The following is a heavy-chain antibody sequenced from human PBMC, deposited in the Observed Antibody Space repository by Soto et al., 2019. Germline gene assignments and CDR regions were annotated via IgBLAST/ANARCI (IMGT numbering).Heavy chain of an antibody. CDR1: GYTFTSYY. CDR3: ARSGEEYYDSSGYRP. CDR2: INPSGGST. D-gene: IGHD3-22*01. J-gene: IGHJ5*02. V-gene: IGHV1-46*01. Sequence: ASVKVSCKASGYTFTSYYMHWVRQAPGQGLEWMGIINPSGGSTSYAQKFQGRVTMTRGTSTSTVYMELSSLRSEDTAVYYCARSGEEYYDSSGYRPWGQGTLVTVSS.